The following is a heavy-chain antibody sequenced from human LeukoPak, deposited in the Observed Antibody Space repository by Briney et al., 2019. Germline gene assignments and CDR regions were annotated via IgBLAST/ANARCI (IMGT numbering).Heavy chain of an antibody. CDR1: GFTFSSYW. CDR2: INSDGSST. V-gene: IGHV3-74*01. D-gene: IGHD3-3*01. J-gene: IGHJ3*02. CDR3: ARDREKSGTTYYDFWSGYYRAGDDAFDI. Sequence: GGSLRLSCAASGFTFSSYWMSWVRQAPGKGLVWVSRINSDGSSTSYADSVKGRFTISRDNAKNTLYLQMNSLRAEDTAVYYCARDREKSGTTYYDFWSGYYRAGDDAFDIWGQGTMVTVSS.